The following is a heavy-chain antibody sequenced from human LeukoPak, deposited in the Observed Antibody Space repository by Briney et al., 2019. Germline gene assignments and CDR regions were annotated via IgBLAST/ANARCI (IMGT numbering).Heavy chain of an antibody. Sequence: GGSLRLSCAASGFTFSSYWMHWVRQAPGKGLVWVSRINSDGTDSEYAESVKGRFTISRDYAKNTLYLQMNSLRAEDTAVYYCATIRSIAAAAAFDYWGQGTLVTVSS. CDR1: GFTFSSYW. CDR2: INSDGTDS. CDR3: ATIRSIAAAAAFDY. V-gene: IGHV3-74*03. D-gene: IGHD6-13*01. J-gene: IGHJ4*02.